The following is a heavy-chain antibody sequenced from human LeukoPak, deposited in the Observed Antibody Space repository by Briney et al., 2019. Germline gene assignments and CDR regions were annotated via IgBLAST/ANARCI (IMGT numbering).Heavy chain of an antibody. CDR2: ISSSGSTI. Sequence: GGSLRLSCAASGFTFSSYGMHWVRQAPGKGLEWVSYISSSGSTIYYADSVKGRFTISRDNAKNSLFLQMNSLRAEDTAVYYCAELGITMIGGVWGKGTTVTISS. V-gene: IGHV3-48*04. D-gene: IGHD3-10*02. J-gene: IGHJ6*04. CDR1: GFTFSSYG. CDR3: AELGITMIGGV.